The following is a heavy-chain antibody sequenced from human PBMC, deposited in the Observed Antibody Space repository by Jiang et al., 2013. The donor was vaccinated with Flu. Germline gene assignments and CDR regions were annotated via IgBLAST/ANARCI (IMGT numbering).Heavy chain of an antibody. J-gene: IGHJ4*02. CDR3: ARTVYDSSADAVLFDY. V-gene: IGHV2-70*04. D-gene: IGHD3-22*01. Sequence: KPTQTLTLTCTFSGFSLSTSGMRVSWIRQPPGKALEWLARIDWDDDKFYSTSLKTRLTISKDTSKNQVVLTMTNMDPVDTATYYCARTVYDSSADAVLFDYWGQGTLVTVSS. CDR1: GFSLSTSGMR. CDR2: IDWDDDK.